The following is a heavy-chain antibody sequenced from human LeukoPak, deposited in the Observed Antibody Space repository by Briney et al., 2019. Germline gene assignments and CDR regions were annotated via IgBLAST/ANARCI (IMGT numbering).Heavy chain of an antibody. Sequence: PGGSLRLSCAAAGFTFSSYAMSWVRQAPGKGLEWVSAISGSGGSTYYADSVKGRFTISRDNSKNTLYLQMNSLRAEDTAVYYCAKRGGIAAISGSYETIDYWGQGTLVTVSS. CDR2: ISGSGGST. CDR3: AKRGGIAAISGSYETIDY. V-gene: IGHV3-23*01. CDR1: GFTFSSYA. D-gene: IGHD1-26*01. J-gene: IGHJ4*02.